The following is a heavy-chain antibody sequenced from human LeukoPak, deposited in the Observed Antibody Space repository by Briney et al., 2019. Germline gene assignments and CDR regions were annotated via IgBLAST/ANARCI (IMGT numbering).Heavy chain of an antibody. CDR1: GGSISSSSYY. CDR3: ARVAIFGGTDY. Sequence: SETLSLPCTVSGGSISSSSYYWGWIRQPPGKGLEWIGSMYYSGSTYYNPSLKSRVTISVDTSKNQFSLKLSSVTAADTAVYYCARVAIFGGTDYWGQGTLVTVSS. D-gene: IGHD3-3*01. CDR2: MYYSGST. J-gene: IGHJ4*02. V-gene: IGHV4-39*07.